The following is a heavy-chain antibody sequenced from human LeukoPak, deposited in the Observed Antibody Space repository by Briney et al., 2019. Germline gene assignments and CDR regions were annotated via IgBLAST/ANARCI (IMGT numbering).Heavy chain of an antibody. V-gene: IGHV3-23*01. D-gene: IGHD3-10*01. Sequence: GGSLRLSCAASGFTFSSYDMSWVRQAPGKWLECVSTISGIGVSTHNADSVKGRFTISRDNSKNTLYLQMNSLRAEDTAVYYCAKDYQGSGTYTHFDYWGQGTLVTVSS. CDR1: GFTFSSYD. J-gene: IGHJ4*02. CDR3: AKDYQGSGTYTHFDY. CDR2: ISGIGVST.